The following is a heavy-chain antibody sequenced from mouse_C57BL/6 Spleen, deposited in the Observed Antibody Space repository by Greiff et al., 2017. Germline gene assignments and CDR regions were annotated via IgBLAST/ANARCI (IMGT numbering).Heavy chain of an antibody. CDR1: GFSFNTYA. V-gene: IGHV10-1*01. CDR2: IRSKSNNYAT. D-gene: IGHD2-3*01. CDR3: VIYDGYWFAY. J-gene: IGHJ3*01. Sequence: GGGLVQPKGSLKLSCAASGFSFNTYAMNWVRLAPGKGLEWVARIRSKSNNYATYYADSVKDRYTISRDDSESMLYLQMNNLKTEDTAMYYCVIYDGYWFAYWGQGTLVTVSA.